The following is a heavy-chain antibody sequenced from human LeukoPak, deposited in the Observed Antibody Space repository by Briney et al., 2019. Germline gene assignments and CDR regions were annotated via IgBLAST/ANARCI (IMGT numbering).Heavy chain of an antibody. J-gene: IGHJ4*02. CDR2: VYYSGST. D-gene: IGHD1-26*01. CDR3: ARHGGYHDIFDY. Sequence: SETLSLTCTVSAGSVTSANYYWNWIRQPPGKGLEWIGFVYYSGSTNYNPSLKSPVTISLDTSKNQFSLKLSSVTAADTAVYYCARHGGYHDIFDYWGQGTLVTVSS. V-gene: IGHV4-61*01. CDR1: AGSVTSANYY.